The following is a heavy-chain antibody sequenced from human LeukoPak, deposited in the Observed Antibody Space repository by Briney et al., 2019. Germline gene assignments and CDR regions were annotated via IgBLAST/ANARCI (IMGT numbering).Heavy chain of an antibody. J-gene: IGHJ3*02. Sequence: ASVKVSCKASGYTFTSYDINWVRQATGQGLEWMGWMNPNSGNTAYAQKFQGRVTIIMNTSISTAYMELSSLTSEDTAVYYCARPRIVGADDAFDIWGQGTMVTVSS. V-gene: IGHV1-8*03. D-gene: IGHD1-26*01. CDR1: GYTFTSYD. CDR2: MNPNSGNT. CDR3: ARPRIVGADDAFDI.